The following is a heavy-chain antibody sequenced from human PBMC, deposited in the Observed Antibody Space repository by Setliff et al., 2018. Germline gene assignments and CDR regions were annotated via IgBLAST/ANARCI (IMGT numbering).Heavy chain of an antibody. J-gene: IGHJ4*02. CDR3: ARVPGTTVPPDHFDY. V-gene: IGHV4-61*02. CDR1: GGSINSGDYY. CDR2: IYTSGST. Sequence: SETLSLTCTVSGGSINSGDYYWSWIRQPAGKGLEWIGRIYTSGSTNYNPSLKSRVTMSVDTSKNQFSLKLSSVTAADTAVYYCARVPGTTVPPDHFDYWGQGTLVTVSS. D-gene: IGHD4-17*01.